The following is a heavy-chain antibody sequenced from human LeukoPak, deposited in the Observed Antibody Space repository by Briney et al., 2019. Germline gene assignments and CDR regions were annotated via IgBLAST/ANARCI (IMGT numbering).Heavy chain of an antibody. CDR1: GFTFSSYN. J-gene: IGHJ6*03. Sequence: PGGSLRLSCAASGFTFSSYNMNWVRQAPGKGLEWVSYISSSSNTIYYADSVKGRFTISRDNSKNTLYLQMNSLRAEDTAVYYCAKDRPITMVRGVIKRYYYYYMDVWGKGTTVTISS. CDR2: ISSSSNTI. CDR3: AKDRPITMVRGVIKRYYYYYMDV. V-gene: IGHV3-48*01. D-gene: IGHD3-10*01.